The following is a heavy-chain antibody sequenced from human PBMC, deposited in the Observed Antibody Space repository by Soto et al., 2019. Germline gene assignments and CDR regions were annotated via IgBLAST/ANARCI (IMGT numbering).Heavy chain of an antibody. CDR2: INPNSGGT. CDR1: GYTITGYY. CDR3: ALGIAVAGPYFDY. D-gene: IGHD6-19*01. V-gene: IGHV1-2*04. J-gene: IGHJ4*02. Sequence: GASVKVSCKASGYTITGYYMHWVRQAPGQGLEWMGWINPNSGGTNYAQKFQGWVTMTRDTSISTAYMELSRLRSDDTAVYYCALGIAVAGPYFDYCGQGTLDTVSS.